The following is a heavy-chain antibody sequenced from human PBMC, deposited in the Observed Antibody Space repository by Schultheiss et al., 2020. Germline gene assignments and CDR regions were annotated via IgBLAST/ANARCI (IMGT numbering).Heavy chain of an antibody. CDR2: ISYDGSNK. CDR1: GFTFSSYG. D-gene: IGHD4-11*01. V-gene: IGHV3-30*18. CDR3: AKDLLTTVILGRMDY. J-gene: IGHJ4*02. Sequence: GGSLRLSCAASGFTFSSYGMHWVRQAPGKGLEWVAVISYDGSNKYYADSVKGRFTISRDNSKNTLYLQMNSLRAEDTAVYYCAKDLLTTVILGRMDYWGQGTLVTVSS.